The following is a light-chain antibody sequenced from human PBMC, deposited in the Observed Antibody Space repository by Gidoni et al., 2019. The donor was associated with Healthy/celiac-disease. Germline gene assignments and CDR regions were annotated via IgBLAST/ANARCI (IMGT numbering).Light chain of an antibody. Sequence: NFMLTQPHSVSESPLKTVTISCTGSRGSIASNYVQWYQQRPGSAPTTLIYEDNQRPSGVPDRFSGSIDSSSNSASPPLSGLKTEDEADYYCQSYDSSNHEVFGGGTTLTVL. CDR3: QSYDSSNHEV. CDR1: RGSIASNY. CDR2: EDN. J-gene: IGLJ3*02. V-gene: IGLV6-57*02.